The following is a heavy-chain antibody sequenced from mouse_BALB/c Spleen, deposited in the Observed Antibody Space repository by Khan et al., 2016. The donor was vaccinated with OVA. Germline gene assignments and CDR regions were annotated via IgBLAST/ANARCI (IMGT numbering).Heavy chain of an antibody. V-gene: IGHV1S81*02. J-gene: IGHJ2*01. CDR2: TNPTNGRT. CDR3: ARIKKIVATYFDD. D-gene: IGHD1-1*01. CDR1: GYTFTSYW. Sequence: QVQLQQPGAELVKAGASVKMSCKASGYTFTSYWMHWVKQRLGQGLEWFAETNPTNGRTYYNEKFKSKATLTVDTSSSTAYMLLSGPTFEDSAVDYGARIKKIVATYFDDWGQGTTLTVSS.